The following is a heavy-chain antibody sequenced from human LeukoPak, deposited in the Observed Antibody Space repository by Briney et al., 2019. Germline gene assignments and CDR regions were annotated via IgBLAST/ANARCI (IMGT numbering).Heavy chain of an antibody. CDR3: AKPSRGYNAFDY. CDR1: GGSISSGGYY. CDR2: IYYSGST. J-gene: IGHJ4*02. V-gene: IGHV4-31*03. D-gene: IGHD1-1*01. Sequence: PSETLSLTCTVSGGSISSGGYYWIWIRQHPGKGLEWIGYIYYSGSTYYNPSLKSRVTISVDTSKNQFSLKLSSVTAADTAVYYCAKPSRGYNAFDYWGQGTLVTVSS.